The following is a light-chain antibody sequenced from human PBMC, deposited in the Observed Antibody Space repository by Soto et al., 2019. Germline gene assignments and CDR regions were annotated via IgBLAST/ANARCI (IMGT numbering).Light chain of an antibody. CDR3: QTWATAIHV. CDR2: LNSDGSY. J-gene: IGLJ2*01. V-gene: IGLV4-69*01. CDR1: SGHSSYA. Sequence: QPVLTQSPSASASLGASVNLTCTLSSGHSSYAIAWHQQQSQKGPRYLMRLNSDGSYIKGDGIPDRFSGSSSGAERYLIISGLQSADEADYYCQTWATAIHVFGGGTKLTVL.